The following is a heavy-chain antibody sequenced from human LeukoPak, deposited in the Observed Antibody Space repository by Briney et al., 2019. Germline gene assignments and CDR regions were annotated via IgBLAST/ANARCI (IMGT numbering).Heavy chain of an antibody. Sequence: PSETLSLTCTVSGVSISSYYWSWVRQPPGKGLEWIASIYFSGSTNYNPSLKSRVTISVDTSKNQFSLKLSSVTAADTAVYYCARGSGSYGMDVWGQGTTVTVSS. V-gene: IGHV4-59*01. J-gene: IGHJ6*02. CDR3: ARGSGSYGMDV. CDR1: GVSISSYY. D-gene: IGHD1-26*01. CDR2: IYFSGST.